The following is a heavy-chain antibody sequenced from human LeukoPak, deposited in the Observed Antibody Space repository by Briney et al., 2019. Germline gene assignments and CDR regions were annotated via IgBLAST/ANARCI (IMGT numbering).Heavy chain of an antibody. V-gene: IGHV1-69*05. CDR1: GGTFSSYA. J-gene: IGHJ5*02. D-gene: IGHD6-19*01. Sequence: SVKVSCKASGGTFSSYAISWVRQAPGQGLEWMGGIIPIFGTANDAQKCQGRVTITTDESTSTAYMELSSLRSEDTAVYYCARDAVAVAGTDWFDPWGQGTLVTVSS. CDR2: IIPIFGTA. CDR3: ARDAVAVAGTDWFDP.